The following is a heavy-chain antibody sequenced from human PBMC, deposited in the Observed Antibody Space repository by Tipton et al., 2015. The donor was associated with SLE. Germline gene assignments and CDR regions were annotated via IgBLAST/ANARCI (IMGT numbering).Heavy chain of an antibody. J-gene: IGHJ3*02. CDR1: GGSFSGYY. CDR3: ARVAVTRGDAFDI. V-gene: IGHV4-34*01. Sequence: TLSLTCAVYGGSFSGYYWSWIRQLPGKGLEWIGEINHSGSTNYNPSLKSRVTISVDTSKNQFSLKLSSVTAADTAVYYCARVAVTRGDAFDIWGQGTMVTVSS. D-gene: IGHD4-17*01. CDR2: INHSGST.